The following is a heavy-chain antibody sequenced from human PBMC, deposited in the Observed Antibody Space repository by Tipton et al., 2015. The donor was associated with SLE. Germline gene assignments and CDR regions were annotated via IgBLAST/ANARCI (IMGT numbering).Heavy chain of an antibody. CDR3: ARSGAGIAALGWFDP. J-gene: IGHJ5*02. CDR2: INPNSGGT. D-gene: IGHD6-13*01. V-gene: IGHV1-2*06. Sequence: QSGPEVKKPGASVKVSCKASGYTFTGYYMHWVRQAPGQGLEWMGRINPNSGGTNYAQKFQGRVTMTRDTSISTAYMELSRLRSDDTAVYYCARSGAGIAALGWFDPWGQGTLVTVSS. CDR1: GYTFTGYY.